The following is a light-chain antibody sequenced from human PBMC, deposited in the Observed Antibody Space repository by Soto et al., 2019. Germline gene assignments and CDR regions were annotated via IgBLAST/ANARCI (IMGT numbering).Light chain of an antibody. CDR1: QSVLYSSNNKKY. CDR3: QQYYSTPHLT. J-gene: IGKJ3*01. V-gene: IGKV4-1*01. Sequence: IVMSQSPDSLGVSLGERATINGKSSQSVLYSSNNKKYLAWYQQKPXQTPKLLIYWASTREYGVPARISGSGSGTDLTLTISSLQAEDVAVYDCQQYYSTPHLTFGPGTKVDI. CDR2: WAS.